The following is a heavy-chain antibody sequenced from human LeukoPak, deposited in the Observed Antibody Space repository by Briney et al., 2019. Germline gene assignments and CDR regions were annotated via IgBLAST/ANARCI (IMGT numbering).Heavy chain of an antibody. CDR3: AKVYGSGSYYQNYFDY. D-gene: IGHD3-10*01. CDR2: ISGSGGST. J-gene: IGHJ4*02. V-gene: IGHV3-23*01. Sequence: PGGSLRLSCAASGFTFSNYAMSWVRQAPGKGLEWVSAISGSGGSTYYADSVKGRFTISRDNAKNTLYMQMNSLRAEDTAVYYCAKVYGSGSYYQNYFDYWGQGTLVTVSS. CDR1: GFTFSNYA.